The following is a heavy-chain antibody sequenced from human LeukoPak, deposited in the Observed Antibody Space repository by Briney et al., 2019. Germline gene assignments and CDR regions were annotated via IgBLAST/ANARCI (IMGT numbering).Heavy chain of an antibody. V-gene: IGHV4-4*02. CDR1: GGSISNTNW. Sequence: PSGTLSLTCGVSGGSISNTNWWTWVRQPPGKGLEWIGEVNLQGSTNYNPSLKSRVAISVDTSKNQFSLKLSSVTAADTAVYYCARRYCSGGSCYSALNYWGQGTLVTVSS. CDR2: VNLQGST. CDR3: ARRYCSGGSCYSALNY. J-gene: IGHJ4*02. D-gene: IGHD2-15*01.